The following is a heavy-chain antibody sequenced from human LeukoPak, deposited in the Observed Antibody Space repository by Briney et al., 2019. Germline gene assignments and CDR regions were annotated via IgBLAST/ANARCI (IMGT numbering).Heavy chain of an antibody. CDR2: IYYSGST. Sequence: PSETLSLTCTVSGGSVSSGSYYWSWIRQPPGKGLEWIGYIYYSGSTNYNPSLKSRVTISVDTSKNQFSLKLSSVTAADTAVYYCARGGIAAAGTDYWGQGTLVTVSS. CDR1: GGSVSSGSYY. V-gene: IGHV4-61*01. D-gene: IGHD6-13*01. J-gene: IGHJ4*02. CDR3: ARGGIAAAGTDY.